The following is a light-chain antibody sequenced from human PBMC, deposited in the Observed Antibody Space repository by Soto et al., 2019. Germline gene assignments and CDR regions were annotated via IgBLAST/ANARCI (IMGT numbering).Light chain of an antibody. CDR2: GND. V-gene: IGLV1-51*01. CDR3: ATWDTNLSAV. J-gene: IGLJ3*02. Sequence: QSVLTQPPSVSAAPGQTVTISCSGGTSNIGHNYVSWYQQLPGTAPTPLIYGNDKRPSGIPDRFSGSKSGTSATLAITGLQTGDEADYYCATWDTNLSAVFGGGTKVTVL. CDR1: TSNIGHNY.